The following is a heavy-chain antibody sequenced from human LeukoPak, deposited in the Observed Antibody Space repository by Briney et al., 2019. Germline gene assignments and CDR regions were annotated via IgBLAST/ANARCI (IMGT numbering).Heavy chain of an antibody. CDR2: ISSGGSYI. V-gene: IGHV3-21*01. Sequence: PGGSLRLSCAASGFTFSSYNVNWVRQAPGKGLEWASSISSGGSYIYYADSVMGRFTISRDNAKSSLYLQMNTLRAEDTAVYYCAKGSGIQVWSSLDYWGQGTLVTVSS. CDR3: AKGSGIQVWSSLDY. CDR1: GFTFSSYN. D-gene: IGHD5-18*01. J-gene: IGHJ4*02.